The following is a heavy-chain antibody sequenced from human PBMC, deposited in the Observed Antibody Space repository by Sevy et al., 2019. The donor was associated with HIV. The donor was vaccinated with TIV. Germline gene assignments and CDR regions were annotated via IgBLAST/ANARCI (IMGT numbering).Heavy chain of an antibody. D-gene: IGHD6-19*01. CDR3: ARGARWDSSGRSYFDY. CDR1: GFTFSDYY. V-gene: IGHV3-11*01. CDR2: ISSSGSTI. Sequence: GGSLRLSCAASGFTFSDYYLSWIRQAPGKGLEWVSYISSSGSTIYYADSVKGRFTISRDNAKNSLYLQMNSLRAEDTAVYYCARGARWDSSGRSYFDYWGQGTLVTVSS. J-gene: IGHJ4*02.